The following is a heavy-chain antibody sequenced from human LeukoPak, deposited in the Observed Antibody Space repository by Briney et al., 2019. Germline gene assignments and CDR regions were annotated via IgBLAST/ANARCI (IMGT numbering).Heavy chain of an antibody. J-gene: IGHJ6*02. D-gene: IGHD3-22*01. CDR1: GYTFTGYY. CDR2: INPNSGGT. CDR3: ARDLAMIVVVPNYGMDV. V-gene: IGHV1-2*04. Sequence: VASVKVSCKASGYTFTGYYMHWVRQAPGQGLEWMGWINPNSGGTNYAQKFQGWVTMTRDTSISTAYMELSRLRSDDTAVYYCARDLAMIVVVPNYGMDVWGQGTTVTVSS.